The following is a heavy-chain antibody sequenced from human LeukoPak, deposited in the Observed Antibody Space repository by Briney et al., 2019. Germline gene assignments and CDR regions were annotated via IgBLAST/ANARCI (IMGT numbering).Heavy chain of an antibody. CDR1: GFTFSSYA. D-gene: IGHD3-22*01. CDR2: ISGSGGST. V-gene: IGHV3-23*01. J-gene: IGHJ4*02. CDR3: AKDRYYDSSGYYSFDY. Sequence: GGSLRLSCAASGFTFSSYAMSWVRQAPGKGLEWVSAISGSGGSTYYADSVKGRFTISRDNSKNTLYLQMNSLRAEDTAVYYCAKDRYYDSSGYYSFDYWGQGTLVTVSS.